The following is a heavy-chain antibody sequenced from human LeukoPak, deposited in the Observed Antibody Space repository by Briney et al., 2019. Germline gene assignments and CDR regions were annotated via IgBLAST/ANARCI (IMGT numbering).Heavy chain of an antibody. CDR1: GYTFTSYD. J-gene: IGHJ4*02. CDR3: ARGQVWELSSDY. Sequence: GASVKVSCKASGYTFTSYDINWVRQATGQGLEWMGWMNPNSGNTGYAQKFQGRVTMTRNTSISTAYMELISLTSEDTAVYYCARGQVWELSSDYWGQGTLVTVSS. V-gene: IGHV1-8*01. CDR2: MNPNSGNT. D-gene: IGHD3-16*02.